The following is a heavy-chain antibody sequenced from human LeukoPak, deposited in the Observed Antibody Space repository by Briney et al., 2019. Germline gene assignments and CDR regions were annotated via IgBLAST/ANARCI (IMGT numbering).Heavy chain of an antibody. V-gene: IGHV6-1*01. J-gene: IGHJ3*02. CDR1: GDSVSSNSAA. CDR3: ARGRPIMGAPQNAFDI. Sequence: SQTLSLTCAISGDSVSSNSAAWNWIRQSPSRGLEWLGSTYYRSGWFYNYAVSMRGRITINTDTSRNQLSLQLNSVTPEDTALYYCARGRPIMGAPQNAFDIWGQGTMVTVSS. CDR2: TYYRSGWFY. D-gene: IGHD1-26*01.